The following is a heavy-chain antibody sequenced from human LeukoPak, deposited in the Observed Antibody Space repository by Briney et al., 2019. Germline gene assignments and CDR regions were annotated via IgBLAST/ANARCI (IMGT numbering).Heavy chain of an antibody. CDR2: NNPNSGGT. CDR1: GYTFTGYY. Sequence: GASVKVSCKASGYTFTGYYMHWVRQAPGQGLEWMGWNNPNSGGTNYAQKFQGRVTMTRDTSISTAYMELSRLRSDDTAVYYCARGGSGYRNYYYYYYMDVWGKGTTVTVSS. J-gene: IGHJ6*03. D-gene: IGHD3-10*01. CDR3: ARGGSGYRNYYYYYYMDV. V-gene: IGHV1-2*02.